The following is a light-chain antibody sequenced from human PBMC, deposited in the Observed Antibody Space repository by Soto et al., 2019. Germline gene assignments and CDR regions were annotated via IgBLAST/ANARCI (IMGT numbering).Light chain of an antibody. J-gene: IGKJ2*01. Sequence: DIVMTQSPLSLPVTPGEPASISCRSSQSLLHSNGYNDLDWYLQKPGQSTQLLIYLGSNRASGVPDRFSGSGSGTDFTLKISRVEAEDGGVYYCMQALQTPKYAFGQGTKLEIK. CDR2: LGS. CDR1: QSLLHSNGYND. CDR3: MQALQTPKYA. V-gene: IGKV2-28*01.